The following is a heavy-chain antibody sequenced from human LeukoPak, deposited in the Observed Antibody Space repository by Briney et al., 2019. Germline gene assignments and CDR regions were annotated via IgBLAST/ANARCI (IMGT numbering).Heavy chain of an antibody. Sequence: GGSLRLSCAASGFTFSSYAMSWVRQAPGKGLEWVSAISGSGGSTYYADSVKGRFTISRDNSKNTPYLQMNSLRAEDTAVYYCAKGYSSGWRYYFDYWGQGTLVTVSS. D-gene: IGHD6-19*01. CDR2: ISGSGGST. CDR1: GFTFSSYA. J-gene: IGHJ4*02. V-gene: IGHV3-23*01. CDR3: AKGYSSGWRYYFDY.